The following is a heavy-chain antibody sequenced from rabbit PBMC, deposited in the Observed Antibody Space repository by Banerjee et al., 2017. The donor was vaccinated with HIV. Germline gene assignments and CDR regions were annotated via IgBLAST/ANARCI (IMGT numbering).Heavy chain of an antibody. Sequence: QEHLVESGGGLVQPGGSLKVSCKASGFDFSNYGVSWVRQAPGKGLEWIGYIDPVFGSIHYASWVNGRFTISDHNAQNTLYLQLNSLTAADTATYFCARDLTGVIGWNFKLWGPGTLVTVS. CDR3: ARDLTGVIGWNFKL. CDR2: IDPVFGSI. D-gene: IGHD1-1*01. V-gene: IGHV1S47*01. CDR1: GFDFSNYG. J-gene: IGHJ4*01.